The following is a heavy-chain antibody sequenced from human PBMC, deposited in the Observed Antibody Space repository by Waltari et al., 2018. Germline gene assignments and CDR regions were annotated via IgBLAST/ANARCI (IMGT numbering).Heavy chain of an antibody. CDR3: AHSTTEPQYYDFWSGYYPFDY. CDR2: IYWNDDK. D-gene: IGHD3-3*01. J-gene: IGHJ4*02. Sequence: QITLKESGPTLVKPTQTLTLTCTFSGFSLSTSGVGVGWIRQPPGKALEWLALIYWNDDKRHSPSLKGKPTISKYTSKNQVVLTMTIMDPVDTATYYCAHSTTEPQYYDFWSGYYPFDYWGQGTLVTVSS. CDR1: GFSLSTSGVG. V-gene: IGHV2-5*01.